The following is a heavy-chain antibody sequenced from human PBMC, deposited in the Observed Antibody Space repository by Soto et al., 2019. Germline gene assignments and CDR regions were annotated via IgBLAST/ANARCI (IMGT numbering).Heavy chain of an antibody. CDR2: IYYSGST. Sequence: SETLSLTCTVSGGPISSYYWSWIRQPPGKGLEWIGYIYYSGSTNYNPSLKSRVTISVDTSKNQFSLKLSSVTAADTAVYYCARRYGGTFDYWGQGTLVTVSS. V-gene: IGHV4-59*08. D-gene: IGHD2-15*01. CDR3: ARRYGGTFDY. CDR1: GGPISSYY. J-gene: IGHJ4*02.